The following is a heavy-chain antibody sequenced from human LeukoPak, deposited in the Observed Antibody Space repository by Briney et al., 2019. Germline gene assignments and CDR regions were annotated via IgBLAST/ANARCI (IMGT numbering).Heavy chain of an antibody. D-gene: IGHD2-15*01. Sequence: PSETLSLTCAVYGGSFSGYYWSWIRQPPGKGLEWIGEINHSGSTNYNPSLKSRVTISVDTSKNQFSLKLSSVTAADTAVYYCARRPPIVVVVVATPFDAFDMWGQGTMVTVSS. CDR2: INHSGST. V-gene: IGHV4-34*01. CDR1: GGSFSGYY. CDR3: ARRPPIVVVVVATPFDAFDM. J-gene: IGHJ3*02.